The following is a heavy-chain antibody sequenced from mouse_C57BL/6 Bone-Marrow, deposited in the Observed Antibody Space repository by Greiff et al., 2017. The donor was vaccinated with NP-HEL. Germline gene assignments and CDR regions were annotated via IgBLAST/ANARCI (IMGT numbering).Heavy chain of an antibody. CDR3: ARSRGSFDY. V-gene: IGHV1-81*01. J-gene: IGHJ2*01. Sequence: LPLQQSGAELARPGASVKLSCKASGYTFTSYGLSWVKPRTGPGLDWIGEIYPRSGNTYYNETFKGKATLTADKSSSTAYMELRSLTSEDSAVYFCARSRGSFDYWGQGTTLTVSS. CDR2: IYPRSGNT. CDR1: GYTFTSYG.